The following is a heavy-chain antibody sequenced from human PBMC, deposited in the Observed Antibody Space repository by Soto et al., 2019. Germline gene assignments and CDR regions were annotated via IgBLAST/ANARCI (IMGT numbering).Heavy chain of an antibody. CDR2: ISGYSGQT. Sequence: HVLLVQSGPEVRKPGASVNVSCMASGDSFSKFGINWVRQAPGQGLEWMGWISGYSGQTNYAQKFQGRVTMTRETSTTTAYMELRTLRSDDTAVYFCASDHSGPDWGQGTLVTVSS. CDR3: ASDHSGPD. J-gene: IGHJ4*02. V-gene: IGHV1-18*01. D-gene: IGHD6-25*01. CDR1: GDSFSKFG.